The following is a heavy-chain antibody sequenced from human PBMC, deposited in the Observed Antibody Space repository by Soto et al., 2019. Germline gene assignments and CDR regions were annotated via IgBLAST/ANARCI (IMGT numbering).Heavy chain of an antibody. CDR3: TRPKHELPFYSYNGIDV. J-gene: IGHJ6*02. CDR2: IRSKTNNYAT. V-gene: IGHV3-73*02. D-gene: IGHD1-7*01. CDR1: GLTFSDSA. Sequence: EVQLVESGGGLVQPGGSLKLSCAASGLTFSDSAIHWVRQASGKGLEWVGRIRSKTNNYATTYAASVKGRFTISRDDSTNTAYFQMNSLTTEDTAVYYCTRPKHELPFYSYNGIDVWGQGTTVTVSS.